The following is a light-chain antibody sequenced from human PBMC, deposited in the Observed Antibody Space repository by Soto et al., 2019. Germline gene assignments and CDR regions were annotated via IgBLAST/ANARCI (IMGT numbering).Light chain of an antibody. CDR2: EVT. CDR1: SSDVGGYNY. Sequence: QSVLTQPASVSGSPGQWTTISCTGTSSDVGGYNYVSWYQQHPGKAPKLMIYEVTNRPSGVSNRFSGSKSGNTASLTISGLQAEDEADYYCSSYTSSSSLGVFGTGTKVTVL. CDR3: SSYTSSSSLGV. V-gene: IGLV2-14*03. J-gene: IGLJ1*01.